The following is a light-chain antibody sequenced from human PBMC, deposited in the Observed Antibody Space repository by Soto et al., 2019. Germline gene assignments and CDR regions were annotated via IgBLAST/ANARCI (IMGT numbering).Light chain of an antibody. Sequence: EIVMTQSPATLSVSPGERATLSCRASHSVSSNLAWYQQKPGQAPRLLIYDASTRATGIPVRFSGSGSGTEFTLTISILQSEDFAVYYCQQYDNWWTFGQGARVEIK. CDR1: HSVSSN. J-gene: IGKJ1*01. CDR2: DAS. V-gene: IGKV3-15*01. CDR3: QQYDNWWT.